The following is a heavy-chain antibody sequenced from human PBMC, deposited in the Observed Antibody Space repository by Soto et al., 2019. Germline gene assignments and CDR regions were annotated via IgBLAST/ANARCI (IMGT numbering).Heavy chain of an antibody. CDR1: GYTFTSYG. Sequence: QVQLVQPGTEVKKPGASVKVSCKASGYTFTSYGINWVRQAPGQGLEWMGGISAYNGNTNYAQKLQGRVTMTTDTTTSTAYMELRSLRSDDTAVYYCARVFESLSAFDIWGQGTMVTVSS. CDR2: ISAYNGNT. V-gene: IGHV1-18*01. J-gene: IGHJ3*02. CDR3: ARVFESLSAFDI. D-gene: IGHD3-3*01.